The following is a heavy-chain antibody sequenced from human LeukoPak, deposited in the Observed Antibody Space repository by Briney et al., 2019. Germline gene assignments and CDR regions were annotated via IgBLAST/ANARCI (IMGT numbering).Heavy chain of an antibody. Sequence: GGSLRLSCAASGFTFSSYSMNWVRQAPGEGLEWVSSISSSSSYIYYADSVKGRFTISRDNAKNSLYLQINSLRAEDTAVYYCARDGYIDYWGQGTLVTVSS. V-gene: IGHV3-21*01. CDR1: GFTFSSYS. CDR3: ARDGYIDY. D-gene: IGHD6-13*01. CDR2: ISSSSSYI. J-gene: IGHJ4*02.